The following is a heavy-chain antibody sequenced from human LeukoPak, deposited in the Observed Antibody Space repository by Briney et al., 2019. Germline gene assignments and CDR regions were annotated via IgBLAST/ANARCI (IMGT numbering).Heavy chain of an antibody. CDR3: ARGSYGMDV. V-gene: IGHV3-23*01. Sequence: PGGSLRLSCAASGFTFTTYAMSWVRQAPGKGLEWVSSVSKSDGTTYYADSVKGRLTISRDNSKNTPHLQMNGLRAEDTAVYYCARGSYGMDVWGQGTTVTVS. CDR2: VSKSDGTT. J-gene: IGHJ6*02. CDR1: GFTFTTYA.